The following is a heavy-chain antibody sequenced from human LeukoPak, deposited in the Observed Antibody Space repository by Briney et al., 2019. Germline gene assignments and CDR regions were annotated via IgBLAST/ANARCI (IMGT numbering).Heavy chain of an antibody. J-gene: IGHJ4*02. D-gene: IGHD6-19*01. CDR3: ARARRYSSGWSRIFDY. V-gene: IGHV3-53*01. Sequence: GSLRLSCAASGFTVSSNYMSWVRQAPGKGLEWGSVIYSGGSTYYADSVKGRFTISRDNSKNTLYLQMNSLRAEDTAVYYCARARRYSSGWSRIFDYWGQGTLVTVSS. CDR2: IYSGGST. CDR1: GFTVSSNY.